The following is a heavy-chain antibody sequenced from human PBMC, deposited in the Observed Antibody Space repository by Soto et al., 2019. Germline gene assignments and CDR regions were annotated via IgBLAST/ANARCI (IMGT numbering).Heavy chain of an antibody. CDR3: ASTGKGGWYFDL. V-gene: IGHV3-21*01. Sequence: EVQLVESGGGLVKPGGSLRLSCAASGFTFSSYSMNWVRQAPGKGLEWVSSISSSSSYIYYGDSVKGRFTISRDNAKNSLYLQMNSLRAEETAGYYCASTGKGGWYFDLWGRGTLVTVSS. CDR1: GFTFSSYS. CDR2: ISSSSSYI. J-gene: IGHJ2*01.